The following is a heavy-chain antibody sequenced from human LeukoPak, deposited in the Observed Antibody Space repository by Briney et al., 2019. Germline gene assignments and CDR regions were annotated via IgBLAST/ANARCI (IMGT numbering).Heavy chain of an antibody. Sequence: PEGSLRLSCAASGFTFSSYSMNWVRQAPGKGLEWVSSISSSSSYIYYADSVKGRFTISRDNAKNSLYLQMNSLRAEDTAVYYCARDKGYYDSSGYYDDYWGQGTLVTVSS. CDR1: GFTFSSYS. D-gene: IGHD3-22*01. CDR2: ISSSSSYI. V-gene: IGHV3-21*01. J-gene: IGHJ4*02. CDR3: ARDKGYYDSSGYYDDY.